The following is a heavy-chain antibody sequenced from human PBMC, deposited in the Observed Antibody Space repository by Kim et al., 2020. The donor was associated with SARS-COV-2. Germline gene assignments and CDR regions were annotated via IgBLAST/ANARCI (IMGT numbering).Heavy chain of an antibody. J-gene: IGHJ6*02. Sequence: GGSLRLSCAASGFTLSTYAMHWVRQTPGKGLEWVAVISYDGSNNYYADSVKGRFTISRDNSKNTLYLQMNSLRPEDTAVYHCARDPWSRLRGLIYSYYGMDVLGQVTTVTVSS. CDR2: ISYDGSNN. D-gene: IGHD3-10*01. CDR3: ARDPWSRLRGLIYSYYGMDV. V-gene: IGHV3-30-3*01. CDR1: GFTLSTYA.